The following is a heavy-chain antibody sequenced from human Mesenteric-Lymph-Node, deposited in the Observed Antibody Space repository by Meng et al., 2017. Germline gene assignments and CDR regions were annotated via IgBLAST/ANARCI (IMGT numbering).Heavy chain of an antibody. CDR3: ARQGYSNSYYYSYGMEV. V-gene: IGHV5-51*01. Sequence: KVSCKGSGYSFTRSWIGWVRQMPGKGLEWMGIIYPGDSNTRYSPSFQGQVTISADKSITTAYLQWSSLKASDTAMYYCARQGYSNSYYYSYGMEVWGQGTTVTVSS. D-gene: IGHD4-11*01. J-gene: IGHJ6*02. CDR1: GYSFTRSW. CDR2: IYPGDSNT.